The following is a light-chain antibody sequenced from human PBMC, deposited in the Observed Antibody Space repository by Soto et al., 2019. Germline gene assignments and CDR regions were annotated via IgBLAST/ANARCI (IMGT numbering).Light chain of an antibody. CDR1: QGISSA. CDR2: DAS. J-gene: IGKJ3*01. Sequence: AIQLTQSPSSLSASVGASVTITCRASQGISSALAWYQHTPGRAPKLLIYDASTLAGGVPSRFSGSRSGTDFTLNVSSLQTEDVATYYCQQVDDYPFTFGPGTKVDI. V-gene: IGKV1D-13*01. CDR3: QQVDDYPFT.